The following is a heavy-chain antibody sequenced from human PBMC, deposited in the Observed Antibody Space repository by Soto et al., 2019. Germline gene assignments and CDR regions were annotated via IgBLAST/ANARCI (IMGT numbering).Heavy chain of an antibody. D-gene: IGHD1-26*01. CDR2: HYSGGST. J-gene: IGHJ5*02. V-gene: IGHV3-53*01. CDR3: ARHRHPRGTVGATSPLGP. CDR1: GFSVSSNY. Sequence: GGSLRLSCAISGFSVSSNYLSWVRQAPGKGLEWVSVHYSGGSTYYADSVQGRFTISRDKSNNTLYLQMRRVRAEDTAVYFCARHRHPRGTVGATSPLGPWGQGTQLTVSS.